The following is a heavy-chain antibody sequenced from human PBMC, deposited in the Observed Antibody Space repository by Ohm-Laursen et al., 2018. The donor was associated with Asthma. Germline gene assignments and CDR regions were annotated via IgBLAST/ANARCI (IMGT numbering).Heavy chain of an antibody. CDR2: ISSSSSYI. CDR3: AGDRPELPTEIDY. Sequence: GSLRLSCAASGFTFSSYSMNWVRQAPGKGLEWVSSISSSSSYIYYADSVKGRFTISRDNAKNSLYLQMNSLRAEDTAVYYCAGDRPELPTEIDYWGPGTLVTVSS. D-gene: IGHD4-17*01. J-gene: IGHJ4*02. V-gene: IGHV3-21*01. CDR1: GFTFSSYS.